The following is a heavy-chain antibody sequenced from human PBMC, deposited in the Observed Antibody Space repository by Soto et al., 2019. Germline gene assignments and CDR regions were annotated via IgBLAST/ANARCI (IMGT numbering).Heavy chain of an antibody. D-gene: IGHD3-3*01. CDR1: GYSFTSYW. J-gene: IGHJ6*02. CDR3: ARHRGGTIFGVAIHYYYGMDV. V-gene: IGHV5-10-1*03. CDR2: IDPSDSYT. Sequence: EVQLVQSGAEVKKPGESLRISCKGSGYSFTSYWISWVRQMPGKGLEWMGRIDPSDSYTNYSPSFQGHVTISADKSISTAYLQWSSLKASDTAMYYCARHRGGTIFGVAIHYYYGMDVWGQGTTVTVSS.